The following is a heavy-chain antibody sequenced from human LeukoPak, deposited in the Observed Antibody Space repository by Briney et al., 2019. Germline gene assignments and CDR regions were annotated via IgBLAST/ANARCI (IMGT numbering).Heavy chain of an antibody. CDR3: ASRYCSGGSCYSDY. V-gene: IGHV3-48*02. CDR2: ISSSSSTI. CDR1: GFTFSTYW. D-gene: IGHD2-15*01. J-gene: IGHJ4*02. Sequence: PGGSLRLSCSASGFTFSTYWMSWVRQAPGKGLEWISYISSSSSTIYYADSVKGRFTISRDNAKNSLYLQMNSLRDEDTAVYYCASRYCSGGSCYSDYWGQGTLVTVSS.